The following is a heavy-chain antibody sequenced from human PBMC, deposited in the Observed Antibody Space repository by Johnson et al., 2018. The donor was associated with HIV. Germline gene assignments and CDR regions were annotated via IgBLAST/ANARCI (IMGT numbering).Heavy chain of an antibody. Sequence: VQLVESGGGVVQPGRSLRLSCAASGFTFSSYAMHWVRQAPGKGLEWVAVISYAGSTKYYADSVTGPFTISRDNSKNTLYLQMTSLRAEDTAVYYCAREAYRAFDIWGQGTMVTVSS. CDR2: ISYAGSTK. CDR1: GFTFSSYA. D-gene: IGHD3-16*01. CDR3: AREAYRAFDI. J-gene: IGHJ3*02. V-gene: IGHV3-30*14.